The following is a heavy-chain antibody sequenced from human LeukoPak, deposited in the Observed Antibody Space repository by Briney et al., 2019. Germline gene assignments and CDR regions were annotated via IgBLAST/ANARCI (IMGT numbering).Heavy chain of an antibody. V-gene: IGHV1-2*02. J-gene: IGHJ4*02. CDR3: ARGAGSGTYRRFDL. CDR2: MATNTGAT. D-gene: IGHD3-10*01. Sequence: ASVKVSCKASGYTFTAYYIHWVRQAPGQGLEWMAWMATNTGATYYAEHLQGRVTMTRDTSYNTAYMELNNLISDDTAVYYCARGAGSGTYRRFDLWGQGTLVTVSS. CDR1: GYTFTAYY.